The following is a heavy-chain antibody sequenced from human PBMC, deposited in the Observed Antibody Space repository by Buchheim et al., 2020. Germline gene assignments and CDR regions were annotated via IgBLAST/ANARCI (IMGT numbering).Heavy chain of an antibody. J-gene: IGHJ4*02. V-gene: IGHV3-30*18. CDR3: AKDIDWQQLAGRDY. D-gene: IGHD6-13*01. CDR1: GFTFSSYG. Sequence: QVQLVESGGGVVQPGGSLRLSCAASGFTFSSYGMHWVRQAPGKGLEWVAVISYDGSNKYYADSVKGRFTISRDNSKNTLYLQMNSLRAEDTAVYYCAKDIDWQQLAGRDYWGQGTL. CDR2: ISYDGSNK.